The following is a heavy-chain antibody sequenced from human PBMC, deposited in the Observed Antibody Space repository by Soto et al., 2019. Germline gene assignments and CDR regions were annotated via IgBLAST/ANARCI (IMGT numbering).Heavy chain of an antibody. Sequence: ASVKVSCKASGYTFTGYYMHWVRQAPGQGLEWMGWINPNSGGTNYAQKFQGRVTMTRDTSISTAYMELSRLRSDDTAVYYCAREYGGWYGMDVWGQGTTVTVSS. CDR2: INPNSGGT. J-gene: IGHJ6*02. V-gene: IGHV1-2*02. D-gene: IGHD2-15*01. CDR1: GYTFTGYY. CDR3: AREYGGWYGMDV.